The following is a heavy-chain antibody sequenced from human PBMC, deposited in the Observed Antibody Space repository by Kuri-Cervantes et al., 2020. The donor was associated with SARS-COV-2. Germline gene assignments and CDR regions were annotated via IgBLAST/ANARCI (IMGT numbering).Heavy chain of an antibody. Sequence: GGSLRLSCAASGFTFSSYAMHWVRQAPGKGLEWVSSISSSSSYIYYADSVKGRFTISRDNAKNSLYLQMNSLRAEDTAVYYCARESLEGNFDYWGQGTLVTVSS. V-gene: IGHV3-21*01. CDR3: ARESLEGNFDY. D-gene: IGHD1-1*01. CDR2: ISSSSSYI. CDR1: GFTFSSYA. J-gene: IGHJ4*02.